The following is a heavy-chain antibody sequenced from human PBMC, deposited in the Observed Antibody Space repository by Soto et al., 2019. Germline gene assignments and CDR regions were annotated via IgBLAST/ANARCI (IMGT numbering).Heavy chain of an antibody. CDR2: ISAAGDP. Sequence: EVQLVESGGGLVQPGGSLRLSCEASGFTFRNYDMHWVRQGTGKGLEWVSGISAAGDPDYADSVEGRFTISRENAKNSFFLQMNSLRVGDTAVYYCASTDRDFYGLDVWGQGTTVIVSS. J-gene: IGHJ6*02. V-gene: IGHV3-13*05. CDR1: GFTFRNYD. CDR3: ASTDRDFYGLDV.